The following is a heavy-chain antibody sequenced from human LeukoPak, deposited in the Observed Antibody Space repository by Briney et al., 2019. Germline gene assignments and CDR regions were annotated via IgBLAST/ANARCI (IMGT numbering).Heavy chain of an antibody. D-gene: IGHD3-22*01. CDR1: GFIFSSYS. Sequence: GGSLRLSCAASGFIFSSYSMNWVRQAPGKGLEWVSAISGSGGSTYYADSVKGRFTISRDNSKNTLYLQMNSLRAEDTAVYYCAKEGNYYDSSAYSYDIWGQGTMVTVSS. CDR3: AKEGNYYDSSAYSYDI. CDR2: ISGSGGST. V-gene: IGHV3-23*01. J-gene: IGHJ3*02.